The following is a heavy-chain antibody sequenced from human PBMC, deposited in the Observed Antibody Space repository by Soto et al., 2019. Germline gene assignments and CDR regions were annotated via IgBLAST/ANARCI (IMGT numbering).Heavy chain of an antibody. J-gene: IGHJ6*02. CDR2: NYYSGIT. Sequence: SETLSLTCTVSGGSISSGGYYWTWIRQHPGKGLEWIGYNYYSGITYYNPSLKSRVTISLDTSKNQFSLKLSSVTAADTAVYYCARDRTGTTPDNTYFYGMGVWGQGTTVTVSS. CDR1: GGSISSGGYY. V-gene: IGHV4-31*03. CDR3: ARDRTGTTPDNTYFYGMGV. D-gene: IGHD4-17*01.